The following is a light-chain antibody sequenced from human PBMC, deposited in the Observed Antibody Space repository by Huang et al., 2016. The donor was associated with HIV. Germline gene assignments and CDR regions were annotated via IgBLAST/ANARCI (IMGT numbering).Light chain of an antibody. CDR1: QSIGTN. Sequence: EIVMTQSPATLSVSPGERATLSCRASQSIGTNLAWYQQKSGQAPMLLFYGVFTRATGIPARFSGSGSGTEFTLTISSLQSEDFAIYYCQQYNDWRTFGQGTKVETK. CDR3: QQYNDWRT. J-gene: IGKJ1*01. CDR2: GVF. V-gene: IGKV3-15*01.